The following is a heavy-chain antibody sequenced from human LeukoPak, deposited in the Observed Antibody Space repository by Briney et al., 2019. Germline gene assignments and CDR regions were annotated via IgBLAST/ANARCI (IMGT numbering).Heavy chain of an antibody. D-gene: IGHD4-17*01. Sequence: PSGTLSLTCAVSGGSISSSNWWSWVRPPPGKGLEWIGEIYHSGSTNYNPSLKSRVTISVDKSKNQFSLKLSSVTAADTAVYYCARGDNDYGDYEYFQHWGQGTLVTVSS. J-gene: IGHJ1*01. CDR1: GGSISSSNW. CDR3: ARGDNDYGDYEYFQH. CDR2: IYHSGST. V-gene: IGHV4-4*02.